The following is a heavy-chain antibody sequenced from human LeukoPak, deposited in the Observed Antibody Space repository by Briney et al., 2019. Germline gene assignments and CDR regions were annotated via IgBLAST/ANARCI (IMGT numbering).Heavy chain of an antibody. CDR3: ARHRVGLAIGPFFDY. V-gene: IGHV4-39*01. CDR1: GGSISSSSYY. Sequence: RSETLSLTCTVSGGSISSSSYYWGWIRQPPGKGLEWIGSIYCSGSTYYNPSLKSRVTISVDTSKNQFSLKLSSVTAADTAVYYCARHRVGLAIGPFFDYWGQGTLVTVSS. D-gene: IGHD5-24*01. CDR2: IYCSGST. J-gene: IGHJ4*02.